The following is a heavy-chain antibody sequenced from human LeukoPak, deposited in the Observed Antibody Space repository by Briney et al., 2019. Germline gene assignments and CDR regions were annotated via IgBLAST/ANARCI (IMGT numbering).Heavy chain of an antibody. J-gene: IGHJ4*02. Sequence: GGSLRLSCSASGFTFSSYGMHWVRQAPGKGLEWVAVISYDGSNKYYADSVKGRFTISRDNSKNTLYLQMNSLRAEDTAVYYCAKGGGRFGDLLSSIDYWGQGTLVTVSS. CDR1: GFTFSSYG. CDR3: AKGGGRFGDLLSSIDY. V-gene: IGHV3-30*18. D-gene: IGHD3-10*01. CDR2: ISYDGSNK.